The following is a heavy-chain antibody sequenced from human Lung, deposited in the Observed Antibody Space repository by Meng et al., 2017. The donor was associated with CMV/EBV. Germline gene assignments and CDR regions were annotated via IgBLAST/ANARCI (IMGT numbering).Heavy chain of an antibody. J-gene: IGHJ4*02. V-gene: IGHV4-4*07. CDR2: LYPDGST. D-gene: IGHD2-2*01. CDR1: SDSIPHSF. CDR3: ARTPVRFCNTHMCYAFDY. Sequence: QEQLPRPGPRLVKPSETLSVTRIVSSDSIPHSFWRWVRQPAGKGLEWIGRLYPDGSTDYNPSLSSRLTLSLDTSKIRFSLKLRSVTAADTAIYYCARTPVRFCNTHMCYAFDYWGQGALVTVSS.